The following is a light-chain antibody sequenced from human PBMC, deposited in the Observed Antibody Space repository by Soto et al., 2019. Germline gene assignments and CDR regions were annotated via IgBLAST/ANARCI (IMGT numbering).Light chain of an antibody. J-gene: IGKJ1*01. CDR1: QSISIN. Sequence: EIVMTQSPGTLSVSPGERAILSCRASQSISINLAWYQQKPGQAPRLLIYAASNRATGVPARFSGSGSGTEFILTISSLQSEDFAVYYCQQYDIWPPTFGQGTKVDIK. V-gene: IGKV3-15*01. CDR3: QQYDIWPPT. CDR2: AAS.